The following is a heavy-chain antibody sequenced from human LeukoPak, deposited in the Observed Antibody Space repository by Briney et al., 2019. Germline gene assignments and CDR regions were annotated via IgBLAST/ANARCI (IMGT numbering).Heavy chain of an antibody. CDR2: IWYDGSNK. CDR1: GFTFSSYG. D-gene: IGHD2-21*02. CDR3: ARSHIVVVTATNYYYYYGMDV. Sequence: GGSLRPSCAASGFTFSSYGMHWVRQAPGKGLEWVAVIWYDGSNKYYADSVKGRFTISRDNSKNTLYLQMNSLRAEDTAVYYCARSHIVVVTATNYYYYYGMDVWGQGTTVTVSS. V-gene: IGHV3-33*01. J-gene: IGHJ6*02.